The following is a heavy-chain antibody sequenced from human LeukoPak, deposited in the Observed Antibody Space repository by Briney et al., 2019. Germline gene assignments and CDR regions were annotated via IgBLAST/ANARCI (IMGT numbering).Heavy chain of an antibody. V-gene: IGHV4-39*07. Sequence: PSETLSLTCSVSSGSIISSTDYWGWIRQPPGKGLEWIATIHYGGRAYYNPSLKSRGTISVDTSQNQFSLRLSSLTAADTAVYYCARILARQFTSFSDSSPYTYYYMDVWGKGTTVTVSS. D-gene: IGHD2/OR15-2a*01. CDR1: SGSIISSTDY. CDR2: IHYGGRA. CDR3: ARILARQFTSFSDSSPYTYYYMDV. J-gene: IGHJ6*03.